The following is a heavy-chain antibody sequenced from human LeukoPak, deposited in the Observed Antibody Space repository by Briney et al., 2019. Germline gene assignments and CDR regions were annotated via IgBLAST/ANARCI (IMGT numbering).Heavy chain of an antibody. D-gene: IGHD3-9*01. CDR1: GFTFSSYG. CDR2: IWYGGSNK. V-gene: IGHV3-30*02. J-gene: IGHJ4*02. CDR3: AKGSGYYGHIDY. Sequence: GGSLRLSCAASGFTFSSYGMHWVRQAPGKGLEWVAVIWYGGSNKYYADSVKGRFTISRDNSKNTLYLQMNSLRAEDTAVYYCAKGSGYYGHIDYWGQGALVTVSS.